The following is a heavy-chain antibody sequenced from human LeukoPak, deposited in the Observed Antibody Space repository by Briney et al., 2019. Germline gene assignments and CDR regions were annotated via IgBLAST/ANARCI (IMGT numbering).Heavy chain of an antibody. CDR1: GFTFSSYN. V-gene: IGHV3-21*01. Sequence: GGSLRLSCAASGFTFSSYNMNWVRLAPGRGLEWVSSIIRIGSYIYYADSVKGRFTISRDNAQNSLYLQMNSLRVEDTAVYYCARVLETDCRGGSCYSGLDYWGQGTLVTVSS. CDR3: ARVLETDCRGGSCYSGLDY. J-gene: IGHJ4*02. CDR2: IIRIGSYI. D-gene: IGHD2-15*01.